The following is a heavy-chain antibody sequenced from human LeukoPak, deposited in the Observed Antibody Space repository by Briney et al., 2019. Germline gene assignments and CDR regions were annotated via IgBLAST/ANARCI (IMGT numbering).Heavy chain of an antibody. CDR1: GYTFTIYG. CDR2: IRGSNGDT. CDR3: ARAPTTYNNAWGGS. Sequence: ASVKVSCKASGYTFTIYGITWVRQAPGQGLEWMGWIRGSNGDTNYAQKPQGRVTMTTDTSTSTAYIELRGLRSDDTAVYYCARAPTTYNNAWGGSWGQGTLVAASS. V-gene: IGHV1-18*01. J-gene: IGHJ5*02. D-gene: IGHD6-19*01.